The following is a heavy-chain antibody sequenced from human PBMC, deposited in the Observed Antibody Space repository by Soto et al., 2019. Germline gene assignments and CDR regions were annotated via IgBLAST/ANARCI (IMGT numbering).Heavy chain of an antibody. D-gene: IGHD2-8*01. CDR1: GFTFSSYW. CDR3: VRDLYPAWVDGVDV. CDR2: LNSDGSTT. J-gene: IGHJ6*02. Sequence: EVQLVESGGGVVQPGGALRLSCAASGFTFSSYWMHWFRQAPGKGLVWVSRLNSDGSTTNYADSVKGRFTISRDNARHTLYLQMNRLRAEDTAVYYCVRDLYPAWVDGVDVWGQGTTVTVSS. V-gene: IGHV3-74*01.